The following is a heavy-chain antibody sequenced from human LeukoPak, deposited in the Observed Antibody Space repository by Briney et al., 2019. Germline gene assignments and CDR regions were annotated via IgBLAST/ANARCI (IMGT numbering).Heavy chain of an antibody. V-gene: IGHV4-34*01. CDR2: INHSGST. D-gene: IGHD6-19*01. J-gene: IGHJ5*02. CDR3: ARGRGVAVAGTRWFDP. CDR1: GGSFSGYY. Sequence: PSETLSLTCAVYGGSFSGYYWSWIRQPPGKGLEWIGEINHSGSTNYNPSLKSRVTISVDTSKNQFSLNLSSVTAADTAVYYCARGRGVAVAGTRWFDPWGQGTLVTVSS.